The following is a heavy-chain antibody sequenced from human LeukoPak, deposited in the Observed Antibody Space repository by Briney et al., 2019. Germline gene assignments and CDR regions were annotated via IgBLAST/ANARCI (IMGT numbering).Heavy chain of an antibody. CDR1: GYSISSGYY. J-gene: IGHJ5*02. CDR3: ARDWGFGDSEDWFDP. V-gene: IGHV4-38-2*02. CDR2: VHHTGST. Sequence: SETLSLTCTVSGYSISSGYYWGWIRQPPGGGLEWIGSVHHTGSTYYNPSLRSRVSISVDKSTNHISLEVTSVTAADTAVYYCARDWGFGDSEDWFDPWGQGTLVTVSS. D-gene: IGHD3-10*01.